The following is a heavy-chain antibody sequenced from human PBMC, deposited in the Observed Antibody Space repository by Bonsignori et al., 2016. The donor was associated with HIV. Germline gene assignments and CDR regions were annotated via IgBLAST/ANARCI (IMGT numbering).Heavy chain of an antibody. CDR2: IRFDGSNS. Sequence: WIRQPPGKGLQWLAFIRFDGSNSFYADSVKDRFTISRDNSKNTLFLQMNSLRAEDTAVYYCAQGVFDTSFGYAYWGQGTLVTVSS. CDR3: AQGVFDTSFGYAY. V-gene: IGHV3-30*02. J-gene: IGHJ4*02. D-gene: IGHD3-16*01.